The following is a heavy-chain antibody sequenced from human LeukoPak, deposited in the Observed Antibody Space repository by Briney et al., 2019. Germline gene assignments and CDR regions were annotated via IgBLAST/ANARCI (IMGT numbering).Heavy chain of an antibody. CDR2: ITSSGGT. CDR3: AKEDYRDHTTGFDS. D-gene: IGHD4-17*01. J-gene: IGHJ5*01. CDR1: GFTFSSYP. V-gene: IGHV3-23*01. Sequence: QAGGSLRLSCAASGFTFSSYPVSWVRQAPGRGLEWVSAITSSGGTYYIPSVGGRFIVSRDNSRNTLYLQMNGLTAEDTAICYCAKEDYRDHTTGFDSWGQGTLVTVSS.